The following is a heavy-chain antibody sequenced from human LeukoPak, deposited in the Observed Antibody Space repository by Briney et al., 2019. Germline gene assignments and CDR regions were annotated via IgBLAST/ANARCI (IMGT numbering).Heavy chain of an antibody. J-gene: IGHJ3*02. CDR1: GGSFSGYY. V-gene: IGHV4-34*01. CDR3: ARSYSGYDWGDAFDI. D-gene: IGHD5-12*01. Sequence: SETLSLTCAVYGGSFSGYYWSWIRQPPGKGLEWIGEINHSGSTNYNPSLKSQVTISLDTSKNQFSLKLSSVTAADTAVYYCARSYSGYDWGDAFDIWGQGTMVTVSS. CDR2: INHSGST.